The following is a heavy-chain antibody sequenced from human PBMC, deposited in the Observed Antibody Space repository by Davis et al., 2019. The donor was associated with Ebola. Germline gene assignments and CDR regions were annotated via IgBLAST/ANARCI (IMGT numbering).Heavy chain of an antibody. CDR2: INPSGGST. CDR1: GYTFTSYY. J-gene: IGHJ6*02. Sequence: AASVKVSCKASGYTFTSYYMHWVRQAPGQGLEWMGIINPSGGSTSYAQKFQGRVTMTRDTSTSTVYMELRSLRSDDTAVYYCARDGALWSLYYYGMDVWGQGTTVTVSS. D-gene: IGHD3-10*01. V-gene: IGHV1-46*01. CDR3: ARDGALWSLYYYGMDV.